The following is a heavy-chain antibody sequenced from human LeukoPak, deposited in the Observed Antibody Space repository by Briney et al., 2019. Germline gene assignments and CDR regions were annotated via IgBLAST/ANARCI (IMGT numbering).Heavy chain of an antibody. CDR2: INPNSGGT. CDR3: ARGLYGSGSNFDY. J-gene: IGHJ4*02. CDR1: GYTLTELS. V-gene: IGHV1-2*04. D-gene: IGHD3-10*01. Sequence: ASVKVSCKVSGYTLTELSMHWVRQAPGQGLEWMGWINPNSGGTNYAQEFQGWVTMTRDTSISTAYMELSRLRSDDTAVYYCARGLYGSGSNFDYWGQGTLVTVSS.